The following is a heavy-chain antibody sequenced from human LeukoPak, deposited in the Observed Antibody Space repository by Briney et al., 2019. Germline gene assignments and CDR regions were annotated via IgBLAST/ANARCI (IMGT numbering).Heavy chain of an antibody. J-gene: IGHJ4*02. V-gene: IGHV3-23*01. Sequence: GGSLRLSCAASGFTFSSYGMKWVRQAPGKGLEWVSAISGSGGSTYYADSVKGRFTISRDNSKNTLYLQMNSLRAEDTAVYYCAKQEWLLPYFDYWGQGTLVTVSS. D-gene: IGHD3-3*01. CDR2: ISGSGGST. CDR1: GFTFSSYG. CDR3: AKQEWLLPYFDY.